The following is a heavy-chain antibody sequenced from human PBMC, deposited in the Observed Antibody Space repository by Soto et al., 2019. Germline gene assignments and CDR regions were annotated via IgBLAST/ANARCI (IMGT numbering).Heavy chain of an antibody. CDR3: ARDQLYYNDISGRPLNAFDV. CDR2: IGLGSSTK. V-gene: IGHV3-48*01. Sequence: PGGSLRLSCASSGFTFSDHYMDWVRQAPGKGLEWVSYIGLGSSTKYYADSVEGRFTISRDNAKNSLYLQMNSLRAEDTAVYYCARDQLYYNDISGRPLNAFDVWGKGT. D-gene: IGHD3-22*01. J-gene: IGHJ3*01. CDR1: GFTFSDHY.